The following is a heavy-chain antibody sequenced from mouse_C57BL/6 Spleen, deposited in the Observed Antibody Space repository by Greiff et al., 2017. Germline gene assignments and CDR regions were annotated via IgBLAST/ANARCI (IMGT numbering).Heavy chain of an antibody. CDR3: ARRVTTVPYAMDY. Sequence: VQLQQPGTELVKPGASVKLSCKASGYTFTSYWMNWVKQRPGQGLEWIGNINPGNGGTNYNEKFKSKATLTVDKSSSTAYMQLSSLTSEDSAVYYCARRVTTVPYAMDYWGQGTSVTVSS. CDR1: GYTFTSYW. J-gene: IGHJ4*01. CDR2: INPGNGGT. D-gene: IGHD1-1*01. V-gene: IGHV1-53*01.